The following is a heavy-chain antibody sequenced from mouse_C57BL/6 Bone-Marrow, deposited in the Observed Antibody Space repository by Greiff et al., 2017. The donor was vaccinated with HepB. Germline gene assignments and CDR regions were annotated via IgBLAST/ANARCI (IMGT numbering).Heavy chain of an antibody. CDR1: GFTFSDAW. V-gene: IGHV6-6*01. D-gene: IGHD2-1*01. J-gene: IGHJ3*01. Sequence: EVQLVESGGGLVQPGGSMKLSCAASGFTFSDAWMDWVRQSPEKGLEWVAEIRNKANNHATYYAESVKGRFTISRDDSKSSVYLQMNSLRAEDTGIYYCTSPYGNPGWFAYWGQGTLVTVSA. CDR2: IRNKANNHAT. CDR3: TSPYGNPGWFAY.